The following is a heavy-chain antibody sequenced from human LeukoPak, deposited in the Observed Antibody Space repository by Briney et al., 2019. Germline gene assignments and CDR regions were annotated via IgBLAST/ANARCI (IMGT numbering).Heavy chain of an antibody. D-gene: IGHD3-3*01. CDR1: GGSISSSSYY. CDR2: IYYSGST. CDR3: ARLITISPAYYFDY. J-gene: IGHJ4*02. V-gene: IGHV4-39*01. Sequence: SETLSLACTVSGGSISSSSYYWGWIRQPPGKGLEWIGSIYYSGSTYYNPSLKSRVTISVDTSKNQFSLKLSSVTAADTAVYYCARLITISPAYYFDYWGQGTLVTVSS.